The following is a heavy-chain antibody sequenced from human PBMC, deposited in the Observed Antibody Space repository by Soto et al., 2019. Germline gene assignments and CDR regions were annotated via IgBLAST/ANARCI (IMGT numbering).Heavy chain of an antibody. CDR2: IKSKTDGGTT. J-gene: IGHJ4*02. CDR1: GFTFSNAW. D-gene: IGHD1-26*01. Sequence: EVQLVESGGGLVKPGGSLRLSCAASGFTFSNAWMNWVRQAPGKGLEWVGRIKSKTDGGTTDYAAPVKGRFTISRDDSKNTLYLQMNSLKTEDTAVYYCTTQPTIIVGASKKGYFDYWGQGTLVTVSS. CDR3: TTQPTIIVGASKKGYFDY. V-gene: IGHV3-15*07.